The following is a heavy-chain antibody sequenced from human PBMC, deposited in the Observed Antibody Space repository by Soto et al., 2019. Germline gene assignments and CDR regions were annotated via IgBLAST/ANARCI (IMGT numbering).Heavy chain of an antibody. D-gene: IGHD3-9*01. CDR3: ARDDLRYFDWLAYYYYGMDV. CDR2: ISAYNGNT. CDR1: GYTFTSYG. J-gene: IGHJ6*02. V-gene: IGHV1-18*04. Sequence: ASVKVSCKASGYTFTSYGIGWVRQAPGQGLEWMGWISAYNGNTNYAQKLQGRVTMTTDTSTSTAYMELRSLRSDDTAVYYCARDDLRYFDWLAYYYYGMDVWGQGTTVTSP.